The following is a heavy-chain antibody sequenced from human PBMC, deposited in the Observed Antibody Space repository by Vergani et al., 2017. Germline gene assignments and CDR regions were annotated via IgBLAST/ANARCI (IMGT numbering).Heavy chain of an antibody. CDR3: VKDRVQWELPNYAVDM. J-gene: IGHJ3*02. D-gene: IGHD1-26*01. CDR1: GFTFSGYP. V-gene: IGHV3-64D*06. CDR2: ISSNGGST. Sequence: EVQLVESGGGLVPPGGSLRLSCSASGFTFSGYPMHWVRQAPGKVLEDVSAISSNGGSTYYADSVKGRFTNSRDNSKNTLYFHMSSLRAEDKAVYDCVKDRVQWELPNYAVDMWGQGKRVTGSS.